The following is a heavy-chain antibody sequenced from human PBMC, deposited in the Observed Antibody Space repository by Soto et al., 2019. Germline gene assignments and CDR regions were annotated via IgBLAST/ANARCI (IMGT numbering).Heavy chain of an antibody. V-gene: IGHV4-61*01. Sequence: QVQLQESGPGLVKPSETLSLTCTVSGGSVSSGSYYWSWIRQPPGKGLEWIGYIYYSGSTNYNPSLKRRITLSVDTSKNQFSLKLSSVTAADTAVYYCARVIGYGSGSYWLYYYGMDVWGQGTTVTVSS. CDR2: IYYSGST. CDR3: ARVIGYGSGSYWLYYYGMDV. D-gene: IGHD3-10*01. J-gene: IGHJ6*02. CDR1: GGSVSSGSYY.